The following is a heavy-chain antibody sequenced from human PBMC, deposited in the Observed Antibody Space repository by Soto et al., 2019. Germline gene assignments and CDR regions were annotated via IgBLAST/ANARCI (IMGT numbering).Heavy chain of an antibody. CDR1: GFSFSNYP. CDR3: ARAYSNSWYYFDY. J-gene: IGHJ4*02. Sequence: PGGSLRLSCATSGFSFSNYPMTWVRQAPGKGLEWVSTISARGDKTYYAGSVKGRFTISRDNSKNTLYLQMNTLGAEDTAVYYCARAYSNSWYYFDYWGQGTLVTVSS. V-gene: IGHV3-23*01. D-gene: IGHD6-13*01. CDR2: ISARGDKT.